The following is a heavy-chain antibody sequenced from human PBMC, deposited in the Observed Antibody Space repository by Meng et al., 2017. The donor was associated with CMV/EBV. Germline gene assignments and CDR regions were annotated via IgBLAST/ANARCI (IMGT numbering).Heavy chain of an antibody. Sequence: GESLKISCAASGFTFSVFPMSWVRQAPGKGLEWVSAISASDGRTYYADSVKGRFTISRDNAKNTLYLQMNSLRVEDTAVYYCATWGGQSDYWGQGTLVTVSS. CDR2: ISASDGRT. CDR1: GFTFSVFP. D-gene: IGHD1-26*01. J-gene: IGHJ4*02. V-gene: IGHV3-23*01. CDR3: ATWGGQSDY.